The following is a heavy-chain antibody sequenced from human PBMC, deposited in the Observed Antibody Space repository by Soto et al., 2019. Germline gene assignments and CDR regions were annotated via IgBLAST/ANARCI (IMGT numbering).Heavy chain of an antibody. Sequence: QVQLQQWGAGLVKPSETLSLRCVVNGVSLSGYYWTWVRQPPGQGLEWIGEINQSGSFNHNPSLKNRVRMSVETAKNQFSLNLISVTAADTATYYCARGRDYSWFGPWGQGIQVTVSA. V-gene: IGHV4-34*02. CDR3: ARGRDYSWFGP. J-gene: IGHJ5*02. CDR1: GVSLSGYY. D-gene: IGHD4-4*01. CDR2: INQSGSF.